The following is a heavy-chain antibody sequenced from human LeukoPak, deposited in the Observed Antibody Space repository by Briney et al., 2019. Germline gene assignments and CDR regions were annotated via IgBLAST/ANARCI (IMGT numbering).Heavy chain of an antibody. Sequence: KPSETLSLTCTVSGGSISSHYWSWIRQPPGKGLEWIGYTYYSGSTNYNPSLKSRVTISVDTSKNQFSLKLSSVTAADTAVYYCARVMGVTNLYYYYYYMDVWGKGTTVTVSS. D-gene: IGHD1-26*01. V-gene: IGHV4-59*11. CDR3: ARVMGVTNLYYYYYYMDV. J-gene: IGHJ6*03. CDR2: TYYSGST. CDR1: GGSISSHY.